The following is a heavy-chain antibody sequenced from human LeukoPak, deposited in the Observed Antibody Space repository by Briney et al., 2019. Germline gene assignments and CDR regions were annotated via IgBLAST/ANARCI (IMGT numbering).Heavy chain of an antibody. J-gene: IGHJ4*02. CDR2: ISWNSGSI. CDR1: GFTFNDFA. Sequence: GGSLRLSCAASGFTFNDFAMHWVRQAPGKGLEWVSGISWNSGSIGYADSVKGRFTISRDNAKNSLYLQMNSLRAEDTALYYCAKDRSVIAAAGGLDYWGQGTLVTVSS. V-gene: IGHV3-9*01. D-gene: IGHD6-13*01. CDR3: AKDRSVIAAAGGLDY.